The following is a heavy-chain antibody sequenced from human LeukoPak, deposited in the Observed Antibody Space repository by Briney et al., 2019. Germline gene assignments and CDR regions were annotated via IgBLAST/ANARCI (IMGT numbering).Heavy chain of an antibody. Sequence: GGSLRLSCATSAFTFRSYGMHWVRQAPDKGLEWVAFIRYDGSNKYYADSVKGRFTISRDNSKNTLYLQMNSLRAEDTAVYYCAKDRGIISDYWGQGTLVTVSS. CDR2: IRYDGSNK. D-gene: IGHD3-10*01. CDR3: AKDRGIISDY. CDR1: AFTFRSYG. J-gene: IGHJ4*02. V-gene: IGHV3-30*02.